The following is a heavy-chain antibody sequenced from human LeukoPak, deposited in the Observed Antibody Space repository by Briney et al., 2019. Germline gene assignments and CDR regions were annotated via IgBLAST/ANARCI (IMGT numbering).Heavy chain of an antibody. D-gene: IGHD6-6*01. V-gene: IGHV4-34*01. CDR2: INHSGST. Sequence: SETLSLTCAVYGGSFSGYYWSWIRQPPGKGLEWIGEINHSGSTNYNPSLKSRVTISVDTSKNQFSLKLSSVTAADTAVYYCARRRKGGLAARPGYFDYWGQGTLVTVSS. CDR1: GGSFSGYY. J-gene: IGHJ4*02. CDR3: ARRRKGGLAARPGYFDY.